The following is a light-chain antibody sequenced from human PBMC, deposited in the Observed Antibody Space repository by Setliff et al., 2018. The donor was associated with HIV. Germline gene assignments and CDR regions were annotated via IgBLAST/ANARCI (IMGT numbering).Light chain of an antibody. CDR3: SSYTSRNTLV. J-gene: IGLJ1*01. V-gene: IGLV2-14*01. CDR2: EVS. CDR1: SSDVGGYKY. Sequence: QSVLTQPASVSGSPGQSITISCTGTSSDVGGYKYVYWYQQHPGKAPKLMIYEVSNRPSGISNRFSGSKSGNTASLTISGLQAEDEADYYCSSYTSRNTLVFGTGTKVPS.